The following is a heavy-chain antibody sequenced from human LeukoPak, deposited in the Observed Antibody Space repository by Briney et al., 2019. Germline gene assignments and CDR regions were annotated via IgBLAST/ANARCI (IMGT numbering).Heavy chain of an antibody. J-gene: IGHJ3*02. Sequence: GASVKVSCKASGYAFTGYYMHWVRQAPGQGLEWMGWINPNSGGTNYAQKFQGRVTMTRDTSISTAYMELSRLRSDDTAVYYCARVLVDADAFDIWGQGTMVTVSS. CDR3: ARVLVDADAFDI. D-gene: IGHD1-26*01. V-gene: IGHV1-2*02. CDR2: INPNSGGT. CDR1: GYAFTGYY.